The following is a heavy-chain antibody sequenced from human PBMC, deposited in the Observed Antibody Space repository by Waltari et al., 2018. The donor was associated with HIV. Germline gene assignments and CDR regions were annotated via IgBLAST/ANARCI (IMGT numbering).Heavy chain of an antibody. CDR2: IYYSGST. V-gene: IGHV4-39*07. J-gene: IGHJ4*02. Sequence: QLQLQESGPGLVKPSEPLSLTCTVSGGSISSRTYYWGRIRQPPGKGLEWIGSIYYSGSTYYNPSLKSRVTISVDTSKNQFSLKLSSVTAADTAVYYCARGAGQGPKLPLDYWGQGTLVTVSS. CDR3: ARGAGQGPKLPLDY. CDR1: GGSISSRTYY. D-gene: IGHD1-26*01.